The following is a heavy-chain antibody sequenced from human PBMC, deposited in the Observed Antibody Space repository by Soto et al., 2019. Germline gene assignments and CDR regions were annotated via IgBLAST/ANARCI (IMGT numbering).Heavy chain of an antibody. J-gene: IGHJ4*02. CDR1: GFTFSAFG. Sequence: QVQLVESGGGVVQPGRSLRVSCVASGFTFSAFGLHWVRQAPGKGLDWVAVISYDGSHSYYADSVKGRFTISRDNSKNTLYLQMSSLRAEDTALYFCPGRNYYEGSGGGGYWGQGTQVTVSS. CDR3: PGRNYYEGSGGGGY. CDR2: ISYDGSHS. V-gene: IGHV3-30*03. D-gene: IGHD3-22*01.